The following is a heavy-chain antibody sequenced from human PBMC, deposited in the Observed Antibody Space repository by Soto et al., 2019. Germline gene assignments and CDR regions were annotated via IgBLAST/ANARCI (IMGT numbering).Heavy chain of an antibody. Sequence: SETLSLTCTVSGDSISSYYWSWIRQPPGKGLEWIGYIYYSGSTNYNPSLKSRVTISVDTSKIQLSLKLSSVTAADTAVYYCARHPLYGSGSLDYWGQGTLVTVSS. CDR1: GDSISSYY. CDR2: IYYSGST. J-gene: IGHJ4*02. V-gene: IGHV4-59*08. D-gene: IGHD3-10*01. CDR3: ARHPLYGSGSLDY.